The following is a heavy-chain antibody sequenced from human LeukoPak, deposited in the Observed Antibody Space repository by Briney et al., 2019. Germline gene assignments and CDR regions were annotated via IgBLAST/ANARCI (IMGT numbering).Heavy chain of an antibody. CDR1: GGSISSGGYY. Sequence: PSETLSLTCTVSGGSISSGGYYWSWIRQHPGKGLEWIGYIYYSGSTYYNPSLKSRVTISVDTPKNQFSLKLSSVTAADTAVYYCARYITGTTTSLRGFDPWGQGTLVTVSS. J-gene: IGHJ5*02. CDR2: IYYSGST. D-gene: IGHD1-7*01. V-gene: IGHV4-31*03. CDR3: ARYITGTTTSLRGFDP.